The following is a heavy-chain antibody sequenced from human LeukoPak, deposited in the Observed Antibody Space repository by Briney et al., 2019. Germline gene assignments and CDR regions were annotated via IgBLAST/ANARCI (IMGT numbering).Heavy chain of an antibody. CDR1: GGSFSSYY. D-gene: IGHD3-3*02. Sequence: SETLSLTCVVYGGSFSSYYWSWIRQPPGKGLEWIGEINHSGSTNYNPSLKSRITISVDMSKNQFSLKLSSVTAADTAVYYCARSIRILDGMDVWGQGTTVTVSS. CDR2: INHSGST. V-gene: IGHV4-34*01. J-gene: IGHJ6*02. CDR3: ARSIRILDGMDV.